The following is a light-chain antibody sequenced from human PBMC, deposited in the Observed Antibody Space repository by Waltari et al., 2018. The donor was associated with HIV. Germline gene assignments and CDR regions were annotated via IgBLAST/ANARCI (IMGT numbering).Light chain of an antibody. V-gene: IGLV3-19*01. CDR2: GKN. J-gene: IGLJ2*01. CDR3: NSRDSSGNHQV. Sequence: SSALTQDPAVSVALGQPVRITCQGDSLRSYYASWYQQKPGQAPVLVIYGKNNRPSGIPDRFSGSSSGNTASLTITGAQAEDEADYYCNSRDSSGNHQVFGGGTKLTVL. CDR1: SLRSYY.